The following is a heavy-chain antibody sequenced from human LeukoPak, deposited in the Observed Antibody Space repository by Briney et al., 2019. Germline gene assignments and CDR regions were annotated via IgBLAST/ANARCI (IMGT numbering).Heavy chain of an antibody. CDR2: FYHSGST. V-gene: IGHV4-30-2*01. J-gene: IGHJ6*02. Sequence: SETLSLTCAVSGGSISSGGYSWTWIRQPPGKGLEWIGYFYHSGSTCYSPSLKSRVTISVDRSKHQFSLKLTSVTAADTAVYYCASTRGDYYYGMDVWGQGTTVTVSS. D-gene: IGHD3-10*01. CDR3: ASTRGDYYYGMDV. CDR1: GGSISSGGYS.